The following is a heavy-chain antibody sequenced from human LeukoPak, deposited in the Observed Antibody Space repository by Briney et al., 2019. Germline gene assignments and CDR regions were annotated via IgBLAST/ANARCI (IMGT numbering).Heavy chain of an antibody. J-gene: IGHJ5*02. CDR1: GYSFTTYG. CDR2: ISAYKGNT. CDR3: ARDMIAARPNWFDL. D-gene: IGHD6-6*01. Sequence: GASVKVSCKASGYSFTTYGISWVRQAPGQGLEWMGWISAYKGNTNYAQKLQGRVTMTTDASPSTAYMELRSLRYDDTAVYYCARDMIAARPNWFDLWGQETLVTVSS. V-gene: IGHV1-18*01.